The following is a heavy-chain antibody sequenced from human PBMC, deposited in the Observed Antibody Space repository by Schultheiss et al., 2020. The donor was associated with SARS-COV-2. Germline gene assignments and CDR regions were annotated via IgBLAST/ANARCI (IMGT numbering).Heavy chain of an antibody. CDR1: GFTFSTYA. D-gene: IGHD4-17*01. J-gene: IGHJ5*02. V-gene: IGHV3-33*08. CDR2: IWYDGSDK. CDR3: ARDRTPTVTLPFDP. Sequence: GESLKISCAAPGFTFSTYALHWVRQAPGKGLEWVAVIWYDGSDKYYADSVKGRFTISRDNSKNTLYLQMNSLRAEDTAVYYCARDRTPTVTLPFDPWGQGTLVTVSS.